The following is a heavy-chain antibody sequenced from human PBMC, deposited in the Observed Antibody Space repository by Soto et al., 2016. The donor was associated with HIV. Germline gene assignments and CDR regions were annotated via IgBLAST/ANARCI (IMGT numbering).Heavy chain of an antibody. CDR1: GFTVSSNY. CDR3: ARGSYYYDSSGYLFDY. CDR2: IYSGGST. D-gene: IGHD3-22*01. Sequence: EVQLVETGGGLIQPGGSLRLSCAASGFTVSSNYMSWVRQAPGKGLEWVSVIYSGGSTYYADSVKGRFTISRDNSKNTLYLQMNSLRAEDTAVYYCARGSYYYDSSGYLFDYWGQGTLVTVSS. V-gene: IGHV3-53*02. J-gene: IGHJ4*02.